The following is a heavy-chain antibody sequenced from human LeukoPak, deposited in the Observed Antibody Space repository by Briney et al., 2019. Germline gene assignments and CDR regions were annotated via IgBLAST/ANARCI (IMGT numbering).Heavy chain of an antibody. Sequence: GSSVKVSCKASGGTFSSYAISWVRQAPGQGLEWMGGIIPIFGTANYAQKFQGRVTMTSDASASTVYMELSSLRSEDTAIYYCARIRDGYNDAYDIWGQGTVVTVPS. CDR1: GGTFSSYA. CDR3: ARIRDGYNDAYDI. CDR2: IIPIFGTA. V-gene: IGHV1-69*05. J-gene: IGHJ3*02. D-gene: IGHD5-24*01.